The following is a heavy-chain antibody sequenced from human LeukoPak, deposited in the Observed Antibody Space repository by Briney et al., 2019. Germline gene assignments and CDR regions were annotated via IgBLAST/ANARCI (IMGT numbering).Heavy chain of an antibody. V-gene: IGHV3-23*01. Sequence: GSLSLSCAASGFTFSSYAMIWVRQAPGKGLEWVSGITAGGNSPYYADSVKGRFTISTDNSKNTPYLQMNSLRAEDTAVYYCAKDTLIAVAGLYYFDYWGQGTLVTVSS. CDR2: ITAGGNSP. CDR3: AKDTLIAVAGLYYFDY. CDR1: GFTFSSYA. D-gene: IGHD6-19*01. J-gene: IGHJ4*02.